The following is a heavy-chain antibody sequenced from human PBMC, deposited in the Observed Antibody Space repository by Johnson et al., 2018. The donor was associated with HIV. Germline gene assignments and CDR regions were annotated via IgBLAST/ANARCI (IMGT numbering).Heavy chain of an antibody. CDR3: AKDQASVGTGEYAFDI. J-gene: IGHJ3*02. Sequence: VQLVESGGGLVQPGGSLRLSCAASGFIFTNYAMSWVRQAPGKGLEWVSGISGSGDNTYYADSVNGRFTISRDNSRNTLYLQMNSLTAEDTAVYYCAKDQASVGTGEYAFDIWGQGTMVTVSS. CDR2: ISGSGDNT. CDR1: GFIFTNYA. V-gene: IGHV3-23*04. D-gene: IGHD7-27*01.